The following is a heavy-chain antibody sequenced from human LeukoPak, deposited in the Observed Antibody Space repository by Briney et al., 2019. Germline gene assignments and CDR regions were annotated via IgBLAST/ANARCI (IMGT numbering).Heavy chain of an antibody. Sequence: GGSLRLSCAASGFTLSNFGMHWVRQAPGKGLEWVAFIRYDGSNKYYADSVKGRFTISRDNSKNTLYLQMNSLRAEDTAVYYCAKDRRLVRSSTPSDFDYWGQGTLVTVSS. D-gene: IGHD6-19*01. CDR3: AKDRRLVRSSTPSDFDY. V-gene: IGHV3-30*02. CDR2: IRYDGSNK. CDR1: GFTLSNFG. J-gene: IGHJ4*02.